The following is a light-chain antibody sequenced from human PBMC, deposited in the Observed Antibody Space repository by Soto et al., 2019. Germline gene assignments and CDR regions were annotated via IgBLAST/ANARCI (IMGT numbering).Light chain of an antibody. CDR2: DVS. J-gene: IGLJ2*01. CDR3: SSYTSSSTLV. Sequence: QSALNQPASVSGSPGQSITISCTGTSSDVGGYNYVSWYQQYPGKAPKLMIYDVSNRPSGVSNRFSGSKSGNTASLTISGLQAEDEADYYCSSYTSSSTLVFGGGTKLTVL. V-gene: IGLV2-14*01. CDR1: SSDVGGYNY.